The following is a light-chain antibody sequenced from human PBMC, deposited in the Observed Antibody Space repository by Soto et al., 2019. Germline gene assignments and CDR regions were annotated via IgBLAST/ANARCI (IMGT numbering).Light chain of an antibody. Sequence: EIVWTQSPATLSLSPVERATLSCRASQSVSSSYLAWYQQKPGQAPRLLIYGASTRATGIPARFSGSGSGTEFTLTISSLQSEDFAVYYCQQYNNWPLLTFGQATKV. CDR3: QQYNNWPLLT. J-gene: IGKJ1*01. CDR2: GAS. V-gene: IGKV3-15*01. CDR1: QSVSSSY.